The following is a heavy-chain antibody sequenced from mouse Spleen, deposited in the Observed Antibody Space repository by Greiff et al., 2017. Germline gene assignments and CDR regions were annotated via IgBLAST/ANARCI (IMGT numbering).Heavy chain of an antibody. Sequence: CGPELVKPGASVKISCKASGYSFTDYNMNWVKQSNGKSLEWIGVINPNYGTTSYNQKFKGKATLTVDQSSSTAYMQLNSLTSEDSAVYYCARADYYGSSRVFAYWGQGTLVTVSA. CDR3: ARADYYGSSRVFAY. V-gene: IGHV1-39*01. D-gene: IGHD1-1*01. CDR1: GYSFTDYN. J-gene: IGHJ3*01. CDR2: INPNYGTT.